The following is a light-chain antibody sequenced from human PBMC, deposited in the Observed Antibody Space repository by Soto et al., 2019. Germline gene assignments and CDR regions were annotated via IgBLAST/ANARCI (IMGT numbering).Light chain of an antibody. J-gene: IGKJ4*01. CDR3: QQFNVYPLA. V-gene: IGKV1-9*01. CDR1: QGIRDF. Sequence: DIQLTQSPSFLSASVGDRITITCRASQGIRDFLAWYQQKPGKAPKLLSYAASTLQAGVPTSFRGFASGTDFTLAISNLQPADSATYYCQQFNVYPLAFGGGTKVELK. CDR2: AAS.